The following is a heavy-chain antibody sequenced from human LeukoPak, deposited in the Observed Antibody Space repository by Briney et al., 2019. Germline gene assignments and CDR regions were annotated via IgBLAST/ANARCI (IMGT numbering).Heavy chain of an antibody. Sequence: GGSLRLSCAASGFTFSSYWMSWVRQAPGKGLEWVANIKQDGCEKYYVDSVKGRFTISRDNVKNSLYLQMNSLRAEDTAVYYCARLPDDYGDYKYFQHWGQGTLVTVSS. CDR2: IKQDGCEK. CDR1: GFTFSSYW. V-gene: IGHV3-7*01. D-gene: IGHD4-17*01. J-gene: IGHJ1*01. CDR3: ARLPDDYGDYKYFQH.